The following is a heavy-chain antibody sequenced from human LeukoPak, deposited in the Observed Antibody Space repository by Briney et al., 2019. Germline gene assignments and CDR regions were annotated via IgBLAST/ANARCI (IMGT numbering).Heavy chain of an antibody. D-gene: IGHD7-27*01. CDR3: ARRKFLGWFDP. J-gene: IGHJ5*02. CDR2: LNPNSGNA. Sequence: ASVKVSCKASGYIFTTYDIGWVRQATGQGLEWMGWLNPNSGNAGYAQKFQGRVAISRNTSISTAYMELSSLRSDDTAIYYCARRKFLGWFDPWGQGTLVTVSS. V-gene: IGHV1-8*03. CDR1: GYIFTTYD.